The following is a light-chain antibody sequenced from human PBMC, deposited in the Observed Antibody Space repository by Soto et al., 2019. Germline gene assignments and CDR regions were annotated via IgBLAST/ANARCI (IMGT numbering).Light chain of an antibody. J-gene: IGLJ2*01. Sequence: QSVLTQPRSVSGSPGQSVTISCTGTSSDVGGFKYVPWYQQHPGKAPKLIIFDASKRPSGVPDRFSGSKSGYTASLTISGLQGEDEADYYCCSYAANYVRFGGGTKLTVL. CDR1: SSDVGGFKY. V-gene: IGLV2-11*01. CDR3: CSYAANYVR. CDR2: DAS.